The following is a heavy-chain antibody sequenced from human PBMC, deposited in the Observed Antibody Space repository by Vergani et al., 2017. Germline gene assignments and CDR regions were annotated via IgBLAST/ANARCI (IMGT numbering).Heavy chain of an antibody. D-gene: IGHD3-22*01. CDR2: IYPGDSDT. CDR3: ARLSDYYDSSGYPDY. J-gene: IGHJ4*02. CDR1: GYSFTSYW. Sequence: EVQLVQSGAEVKKPGESLKISCQGSGYSFTSYWIGWVRQMPGKGLEWMGIIYPGDSDTRYSPAFQGQVTISADKSISTAYLQWSSLKASDTAMYYCARLSDYYDSSGYPDYWGQGTLVTVSS. V-gene: IGHV5-51*01.